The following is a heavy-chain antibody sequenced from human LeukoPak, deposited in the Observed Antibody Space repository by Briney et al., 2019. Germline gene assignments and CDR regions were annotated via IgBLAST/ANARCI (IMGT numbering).Heavy chain of an antibody. Sequence: PGGSLRLSCAASGFTFSSYWMHWVRQAPGKGLVWVSRINSDGNSTSYADSVKGRFTISRDNAKNTLYLQMNSLRAEDTAAYYCARALSHYYDSSGYYYYWGQGTLVTVSS. J-gene: IGHJ4*02. V-gene: IGHV3-74*01. CDR3: ARALSHYYDSSGYYYY. CDR2: INSDGNST. D-gene: IGHD3-22*01. CDR1: GFTFSSYW.